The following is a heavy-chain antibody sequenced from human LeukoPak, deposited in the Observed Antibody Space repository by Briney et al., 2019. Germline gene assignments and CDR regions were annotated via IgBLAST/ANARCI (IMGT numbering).Heavy chain of an antibody. CDR1: GFTFSSYG. CDR3: ARETHSSTWGFDFYYYYGMDV. Sequence: GGSLRLSCAASGFTFSSYGMHWVRQAPGKGLEWVAVIWYDGSNKYYADSVKGRFTISRDNSKNTLYLQMNSLRAEDTAVYYCARETHSSTWGFDFYYYYGMDVWGQGTTVTVSS. CDR2: IWYDGSNK. D-gene: IGHD6-6*01. V-gene: IGHV3-33*01. J-gene: IGHJ6*02.